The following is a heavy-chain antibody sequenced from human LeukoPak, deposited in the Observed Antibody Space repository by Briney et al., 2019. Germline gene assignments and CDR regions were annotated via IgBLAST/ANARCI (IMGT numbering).Heavy chain of an antibody. CDR2: IYYSGST. V-gene: IGHV4-31*03. CDR3: ARYSSGWVDAFDI. J-gene: IGHJ3*02. D-gene: IGHD6-19*01. CDR1: GGSISSGGYY. Sequence: PSETLSLTCTVSGGSISSGGYYWSWIRQHPGEGLEWIGNIYYSGSTYYNPSLKSRLTISVDTSKNQFSLKLSSVTAADTAVYYCARYSSGWVDAFDIWGQGTMVTVSS.